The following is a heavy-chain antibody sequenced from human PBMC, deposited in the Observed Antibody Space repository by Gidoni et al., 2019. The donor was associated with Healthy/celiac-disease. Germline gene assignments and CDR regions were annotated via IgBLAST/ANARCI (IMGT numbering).Heavy chain of an antibody. V-gene: IGHV3-23*01. CDR1: GFTFSSYA. D-gene: IGHD2-2*01. CDR2: SGGSGGST. Sequence: EVQLLESGGGLVQPGGSLSLSCAASGFTFSSYAMSWVRQAPGKGLGWVSASGGSGGSTYYADSVKGRFTISRDNSKNTLYLQMNSLRAEDTAVYYCASYPGYCSSTSCPYDYWGQGTLVTVSS. CDR3: ASYPGYCSSTSCPYDY. J-gene: IGHJ4*02.